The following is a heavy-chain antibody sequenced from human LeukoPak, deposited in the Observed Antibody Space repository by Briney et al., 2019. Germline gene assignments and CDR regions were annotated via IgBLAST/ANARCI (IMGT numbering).Heavy chain of an antibody. V-gene: IGHV3-30*04. CDR1: GFTFSNYA. CDR2: ISYDGSNK. J-gene: IGHJ4*02. D-gene: IGHD6-19*01. CDR3: ARDFPSSGWRVPSPRGMDY. Sequence: GGSLRLSCAASGFTFSNYAMHWVRQAPGKGLEWVAIISYDGSNKFYADSVKGRFTISRDNSKNTLYLQMNSLGTEDTAVYYCARDFPSSGWRVPSPRGMDYWGQGTLVTVSS.